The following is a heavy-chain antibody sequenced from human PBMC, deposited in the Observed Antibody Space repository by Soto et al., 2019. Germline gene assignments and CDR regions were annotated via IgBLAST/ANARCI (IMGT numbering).Heavy chain of an antibody. V-gene: IGHV4-59*01. CDR3: ARDLAYSSGWYNWFDP. J-gene: IGHJ5*02. CDR1: GGSISSYY. Sequence: SETLSLTCTVSGGSISSYYWSWIRQPPGKGLEWIGYIYYSGSTNYNPSLKSRVTISVDTSKNQFSLKLSSVTAADTAVYYCARDLAYSSGWYNWFDPWGRGTLVTVSS. D-gene: IGHD6-19*01. CDR2: IYYSGST.